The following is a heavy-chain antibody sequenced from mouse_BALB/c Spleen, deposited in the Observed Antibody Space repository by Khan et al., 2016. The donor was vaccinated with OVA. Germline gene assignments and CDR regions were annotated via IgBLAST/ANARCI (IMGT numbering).Heavy chain of an antibody. Sequence: QVQLQQSGAELVKPGASVRLSCKASGYTFTSYYLYWVKQRPGQGLEWIGDINPSSGGTNFNEKFKSNATLTVDKSSSTAYIHLNSLTSEDSAVYYCTRSGYGSFAYWGQGTLVTVSA. J-gene: IGHJ3*01. D-gene: IGHD2-2*01. V-gene: IGHV1-53*01. CDR1: GYTFTSYY. CDR2: INPSSGGT. CDR3: TRSGYGSFAY.